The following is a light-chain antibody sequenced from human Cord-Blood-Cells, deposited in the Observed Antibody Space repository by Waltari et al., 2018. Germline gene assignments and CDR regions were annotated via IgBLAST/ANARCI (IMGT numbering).Light chain of an antibody. CDR3: QQYYSTPLT. CDR2: WAS. CDR1: TSVLYSSNNKNY. V-gene: IGKV4-1*01. Sequence: DIVMTQYPDSLAVSLGERATINCKSSTSVLYSSNNKNYLAWYQQKPGQPPKLLIYWASTRESGVPDRFSGSGSGTDFTLTISSLQAEDVAVYYCQQYYSTPLTFGGGTKVEIK. J-gene: IGKJ4*01.